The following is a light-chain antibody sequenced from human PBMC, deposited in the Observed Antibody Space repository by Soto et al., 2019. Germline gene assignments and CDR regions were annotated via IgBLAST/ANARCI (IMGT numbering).Light chain of an antibody. CDR1: QSFRGL. V-gene: IGKV3-11*01. CDR3: QQRHMWPIT. Sequence: VLTQSPVTLSLSPGERATLSCRASQSFRGLLAWYQQKPGQAPRLLIYDAYNRATDIPPRFSGTGSGTAFTLTISSLEPEDSAVYYCQQRHMWPITFGQGTRLEIK. J-gene: IGKJ5*01. CDR2: DAY.